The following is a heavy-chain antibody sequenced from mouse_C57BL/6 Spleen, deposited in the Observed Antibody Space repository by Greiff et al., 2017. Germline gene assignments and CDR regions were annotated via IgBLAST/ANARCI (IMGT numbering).Heavy chain of an antibody. Sequence: QVQLKESGPGLVAPSQSLSITCTVSGFSLTSYGVDWLRQPPGKGREWLGVIWGDGSTNYNSALKSRLSISKNNSKSQVFLKMNSLQTDDTAMYYCASDRDGAMDYWGQGTSVTVSS. J-gene: IGHJ4*01. D-gene: IGHD3-3*01. CDR3: ASDRDGAMDY. V-gene: IGHV2-6*01. CDR2: IWGDGST. CDR1: GFSLTSYG.